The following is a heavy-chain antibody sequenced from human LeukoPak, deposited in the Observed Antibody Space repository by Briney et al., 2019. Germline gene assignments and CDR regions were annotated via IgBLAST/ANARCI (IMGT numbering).Heavy chain of an antibody. D-gene: IGHD1-1*01. V-gene: IGHV3-15*01. J-gene: IGHJ6*02. CDR3: TAPKLVLYGLDV. CDR2: IKGQTEGGAT. CDR1: GFTFSSYA. Sequence: GGSLRLSCAASGFTFSSYAMSWVRQAPGRGLEWVGRIKGQTEGGATDSATSVKGRFTISRDNSKNTLYLQMNNLNTEDTAVYYCTAPKLVLYGLDVWGQGTTVIVSS.